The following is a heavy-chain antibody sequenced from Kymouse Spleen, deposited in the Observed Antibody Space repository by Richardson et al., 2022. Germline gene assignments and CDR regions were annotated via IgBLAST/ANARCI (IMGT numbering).Heavy chain of an antibody. J-gene: IGHJ3*02. V-gene: IGHV4-34*01. CDR1: GGSFSGYY. Sequence: QVQLQQWGAGLLKPSETLSLTCAVYGGSFSGYYWSWIRQPPGKGLEWIGEINHSGSTNYNPSLKSRVTISVDTSKNQFSLKLSSVTAADTAVYYCARLETTVTHDAFDIWGQGTMVTVSS. CDR3: ARLETTVTHDAFDI. D-gene: IGHD4-11,IGHD4-11*01. CDR2: INHSGST.